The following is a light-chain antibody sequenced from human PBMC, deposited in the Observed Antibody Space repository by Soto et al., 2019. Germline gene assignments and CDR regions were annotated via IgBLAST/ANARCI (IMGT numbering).Light chain of an antibody. Sequence: DIQMTQSPSTLSASVGDRVTITCRASQSISSWLAWYQQKPGTAPRLLIYRASSVKSGVPPRFSGSGSGRDFTLTISSLRPEDVATYFCQHSYSSPPWTFGQGTKVDI. CDR2: RAS. J-gene: IGKJ1*01. V-gene: IGKV1-39*01. CDR1: QSISSW. CDR3: QHSYSSPPWT.